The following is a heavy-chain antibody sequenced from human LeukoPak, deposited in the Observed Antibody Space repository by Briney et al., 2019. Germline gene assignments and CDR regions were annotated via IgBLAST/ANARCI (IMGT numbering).Heavy chain of an antibody. Sequence: PGGSLRLSCAASGFTFSSYGMTWVRQAPGKGLHWVSAISGSGGSTYYADSVKGRFTISRDNSKNTLYLQMNSLRAEDTAVYYCAKDPTIAVAGIFDYWGQGTLVTVSS. J-gene: IGHJ4*02. CDR1: GFTFSSYG. D-gene: IGHD6-19*01. CDR3: AKDPTIAVAGIFDY. CDR2: ISGSGGST. V-gene: IGHV3-23*01.